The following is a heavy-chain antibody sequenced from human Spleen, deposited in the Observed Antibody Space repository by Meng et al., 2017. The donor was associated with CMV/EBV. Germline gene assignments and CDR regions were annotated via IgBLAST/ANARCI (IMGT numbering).Heavy chain of an antibody. CDR2: ISGGGYSP. V-gene: IGHV3-23*01. CDR1: FTFPSYA. CDR3: ATPPISCGTTSCYFAY. J-gene: IGHJ4*02. Sequence: FTFPSYAMRWVRQAPAKGLAWFSSISGGGYSPSHADSVTVPFTSSSDHSMITLYLLIPILRAADTSVYYCATPPISCGTTSCYFAYWGQGTLVTVSS. D-gene: IGHD2-2*01.